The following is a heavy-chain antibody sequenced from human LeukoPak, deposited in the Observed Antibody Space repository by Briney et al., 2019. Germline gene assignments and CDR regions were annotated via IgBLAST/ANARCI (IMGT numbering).Heavy chain of an antibody. CDR1: GLTFSSYW. CDR2: IKQDGSAK. J-gene: IGHJ3*02. V-gene: IGHV3-7*01. Sequence: GGSLRLSCAASGLTFSSYWMSWVRLAPGKGLECVANIKQDGSAKFYVESVKGRFTISRDNAKKSLYLQMNSLRAEDTAVYYCARDGDFWSAQGAFDIWGQGTMVTVSS. D-gene: IGHD3-3*01. CDR3: ARDGDFWSAQGAFDI.